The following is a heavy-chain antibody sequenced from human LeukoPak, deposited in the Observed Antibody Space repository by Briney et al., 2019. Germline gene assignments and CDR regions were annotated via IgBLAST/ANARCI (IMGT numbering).Heavy chain of an antibody. CDR1: GGSISSSLYF. CDR3: ARHIDGFDI. Sequence: PSETLSLTCTVSGGSISSSLYFWGWIRQPPGKGLEWIGSIYYSGSTYYNPSLKSRVTISVGTSKNQFSLKLSSVTAADTAVYYCARHIDGFDIWGQGTMVTVSS. J-gene: IGHJ3*02. CDR2: IYYSGST. V-gene: IGHV4-39*01.